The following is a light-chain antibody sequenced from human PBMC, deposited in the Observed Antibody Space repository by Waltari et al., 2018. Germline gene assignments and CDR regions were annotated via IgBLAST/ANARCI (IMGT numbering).Light chain of an antibody. CDR2: GSS. V-gene: IGLV1-40*01. CDR3: QSYDTSLSVV. Sequence: QSVLTQPPSVSGAPGQRVTLTCTGSGSNTGAGYDVHWYQQLPRAAPKLLIYGSSTRPLGVPDRFFGSTSGTSASLAITGLQAEDEADYYCQSYDTSLSVVFGGGTKLTVL. J-gene: IGLJ3*02. CDR1: GSNTGAGYD.